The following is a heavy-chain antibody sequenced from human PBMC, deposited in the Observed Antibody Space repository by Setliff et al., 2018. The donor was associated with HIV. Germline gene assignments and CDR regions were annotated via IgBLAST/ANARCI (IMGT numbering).Heavy chain of an antibody. CDR2: IYTSGST. V-gene: IGHV4-4*08. CDR1: GGSISSYY. J-gene: IGHJ3*02. D-gene: IGHD2-21*01. Sequence: PSETLSLTCTVSGGSISSYYWSWIRQPPGKGLEWIGYIYTSGSTNYNPSLKSRVTVSVDTSKNQFSLKLSSVTAADTAVYYCARHSIAVVIGVPERDDAFDIWGHGTMVT. CDR3: ARHSIAVVIGVPERDDAFDI.